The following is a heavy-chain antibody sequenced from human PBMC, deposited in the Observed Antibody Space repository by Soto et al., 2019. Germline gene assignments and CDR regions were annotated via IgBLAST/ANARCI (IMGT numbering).Heavy chain of an antibody. D-gene: IGHD2-8*01. CDR1: GFTFSDHY. CDR2: TRNKANSYTT. CDR3: AREVPFKDIVLMVYAPPDYYYYMDV. V-gene: IGHV3-72*01. J-gene: IGHJ6*03. Sequence: GGSLRLSCAASGFTFSDHYMDWVRQAPGKGLEWVGRTRNKANSYTTEYAASVKGRFTISRDDSKNSLYLQMNSLKTEDTAVYYCAREVPFKDIVLMVYAPPDYYYYMDVWGKGTTVTVSS.